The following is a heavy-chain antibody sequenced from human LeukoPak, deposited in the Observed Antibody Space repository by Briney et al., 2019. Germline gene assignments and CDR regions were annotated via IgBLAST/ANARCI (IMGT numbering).Heavy chain of an antibody. CDR3: AREDGSGRPLDY. D-gene: IGHD6-19*01. CDR1: GGSISSYY. J-gene: IGHJ4*02. CDR2: IYYSGST. Sequence: SETLSLTCTVSGGSISSYYWSWIRQPPGKGLEWIGYIYYSGSTNYNPSLKSRVTILVDTSKNQFSLKLSSVTAADTAVYYCAREDGSGRPLDYWGQGTLVTVSS. V-gene: IGHV4-59*01.